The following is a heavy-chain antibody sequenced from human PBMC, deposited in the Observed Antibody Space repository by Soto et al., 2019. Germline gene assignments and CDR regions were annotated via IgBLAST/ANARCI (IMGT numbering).Heavy chain of an antibody. V-gene: IGHV1-69*06. Sequence: GASVKVSCKASGGTFSSYAISWVRQAPGQGLEWMGGIIPIFGTANYAQKFQGRVTITADKSTSTAYMELSSLRSEDTAVYYCASATAYGSGSYYRTFDYWGQGTLVTVSS. CDR3: ASATAYGSGSYYRTFDY. CDR1: GGTFSSYA. J-gene: IGHJ4*02. D-gene: IGHD3-10*01. CDR2: IIPIFGTA.